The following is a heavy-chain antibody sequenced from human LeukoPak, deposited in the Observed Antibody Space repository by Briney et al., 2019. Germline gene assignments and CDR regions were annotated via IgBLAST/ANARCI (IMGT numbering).Heavy chain of an antibody. CDR2: FHNSGTA. CDR3: AKGAYDSGGNYRSWYFDL. V-gene: IGHV4-4*07. D-gene: IGHD3-22*01. CDR1: VDSITRYY. J-gene: IGHJ2*01. Sequence: SETLSLTCTVSVDSITRYYWNWIRQPAGGGLEWIGRFHNSGTADYNTSLTRRVTISLDTPKNQFSLELRSATAADTAIYYCAKGAYDSGGNYRSWYFDLWGRGTLVTVSP.